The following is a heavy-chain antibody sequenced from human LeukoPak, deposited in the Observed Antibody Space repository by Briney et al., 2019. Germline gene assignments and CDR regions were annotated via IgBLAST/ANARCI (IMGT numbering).Heavy chain of an antibody. CDR2: INHSGST. J-gene: IGHJ6*03. CDR3: ARGLRVRGVITHSYYYYYYMDV. D-gene: IGHD3-10*01. Sequence: PSETLSLTCAVYGGSFSGYYWSWIRQPPGKGLEWIGEINHSGSTNYNPSLKSRVTISVDTSKNQFSLKLSSVTAADTAVYYCARGLRVRGVITHSYYYYYYMDVWGKGTTVTVSS. V-gene: IGHV4-34*01. CDR1: GGSFSGYY.